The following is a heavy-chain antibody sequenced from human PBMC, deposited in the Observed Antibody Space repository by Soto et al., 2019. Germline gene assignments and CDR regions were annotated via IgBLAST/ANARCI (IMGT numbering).Heavy chain of an antibody. CDR1: GYTFTSYD. CDR2: MNPGSGDT. Sequence: GASVKVSCKASGYTFTSYDISWVRQATGQGLEWTGWMNPGSGDTGYAQKFQGRVTMTSNTSISTACMDLSRLTSEDTAVYYCARGPYCSGGSCYYDLWGQGTLVTVSS. CDR3: ARGPYCSGGSCYYDL. V-gene: IGHV1-8*01. J-gene: IGHJ4*02. D-gene: IGHD2-15*01.